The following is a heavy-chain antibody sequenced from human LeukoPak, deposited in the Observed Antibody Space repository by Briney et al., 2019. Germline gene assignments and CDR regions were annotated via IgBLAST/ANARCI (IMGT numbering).Heavy chain of an antibody. Sequence: SETLSLTXTVSGGSISSSSYYWGWIRQPPGKGLEWIGSIYYSGSTYYNPSLKSRVTISVDTSKNQFSLKLSSVTAADTAVYYCARLAITGTTYFDYWGQGTLVTVSS. CDR1: GGSISSSSYY. J-gene: IGHJ4*02. D-gene: IGHD1-7*01. V-gene: IGHV4-39*01. CDR2: IYYSGST. CDR3: ARLAITGTTYFDY.